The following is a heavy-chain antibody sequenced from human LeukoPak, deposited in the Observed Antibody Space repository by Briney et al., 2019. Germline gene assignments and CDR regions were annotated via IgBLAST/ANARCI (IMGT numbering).Heavy chain of an antibody. CDR3: ATTNDGGGYQWGDFFDF. V-gene: IGHV1-69*04. Sequence: RASVKVSCKASGGTSNSDAISWVRQAPGQGLEWMGRIIPNLGTTNRAQNFQDRVTLTADKSTNTAYMELTSLTSDDTAVYYCATTNDGGGYQWGDFFDFWGQGTLVTVSS. CDR2: IIPNLGTT. J-gene: IGHJ4*02. CDR1: GGTSNSDA. D-gene: IGHD3-22*01.